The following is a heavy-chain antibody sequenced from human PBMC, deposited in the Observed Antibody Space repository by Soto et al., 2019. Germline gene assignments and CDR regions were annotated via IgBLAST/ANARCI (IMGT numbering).Heavy chain of an antibody. V-gene: IGHV4-31*03. CDR1: GDSIDNTVFF. D-gene: IGHD4-17*01. J-gene: IGHJ5*02. CDR2: ISSSGKT. CDR3: ARHLSGDYPNSNWFDP. Sequence: QVHLQESGPGLVKPSQTLSLTCSVSGDSIDNTVFFWNWLRQHPEKGLEWIGYISSSGKTYYNPSLKSRVTMSLDTSRNQFSLNLTSVTAADTAVYFCARHLSGDYPNSNWFDPWGQGTLVTVSS.